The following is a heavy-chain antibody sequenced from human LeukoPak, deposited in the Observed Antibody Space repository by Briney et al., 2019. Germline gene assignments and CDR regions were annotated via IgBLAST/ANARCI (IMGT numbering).Heavy chain of an antibody. Sequence: SETLSLTCAVYGGSFSGYYRSWIRQPPGKGLEWIGEINHSGSTNYNPSLKSRVTISVDTSKNQFSLKLSSVTAADTAVYYCARTSYCYDSSGYLDYWGQGTLVPSPQ. D-gene: IGHD3-22*01. J-gene: IGHJ4*02. V-gene: IGHV4-34*01. CDR1: GGSFSGYY. CDR3: ARTSYCYDSSGYLDY. CDR2: INHSGST.